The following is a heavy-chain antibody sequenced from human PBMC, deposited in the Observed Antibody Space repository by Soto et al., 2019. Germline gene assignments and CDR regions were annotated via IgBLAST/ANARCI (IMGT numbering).Heavy chain of an antibody. CDR1: GGTFSSYP. V-gene: IGHV1-69*06. J-gene: IGHJ4*02. D-gene: IGHD3-10*01. CDR2: PNGNLGTG. CDR3: ARRDSHGFFRYFDN. Sequence: QVQLVQSGAEVKRPGSSVKVSCKASGGTFSSYPISWVRQAPGQGLEWMGGPNGNLGTGNYAQKFRGRLTIPTDISTTTAYMELSSLTSEDTAVYYCARRDSHGFFRYFDNWGQGTLVTVSS.